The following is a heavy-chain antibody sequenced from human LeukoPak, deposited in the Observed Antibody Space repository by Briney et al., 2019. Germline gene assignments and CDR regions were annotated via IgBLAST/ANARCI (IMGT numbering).Heavy chain of an antibody. J-gene: IGHJ6*01. V-gene: IGHV4-34*01. CDR3: ARWRLVYYGSGSYSAYGMDV. Sequence: SETLSLTCAVYGGSFSGYYWSWIRQPPGKGLEWIGEINHSGSTNYNPSLKSRVTISVDTSKNQFSLKLSSVTAADTAVYYCARWRLVYYGSGSYSAYGMDVWGKGPRSPSPQ. CDR1: GGSFSGYY. CDR2: INHSGST. D-gene: IGHD3-10*01.